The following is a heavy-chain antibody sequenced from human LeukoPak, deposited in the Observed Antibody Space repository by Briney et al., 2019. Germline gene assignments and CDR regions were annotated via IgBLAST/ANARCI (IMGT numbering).Heavy chain of an antibody. D-gene: IGHD3-22*01. V-gene: IGHV1-46*01. J-gene: IGHJ3*02. CDR1: GYTFTSYY. CDR3: ARDLYYYDSSGWRRGAFDI. Sequence: ASVKVSCKASGYTFTSYYMHWVRQAPGQGLEWMGIINPSGGSTSYAQKFQGRVTITTDESTSTAYMELSSLRSEDTAVYYCARDLYYYDSSGWRRGAFDIWGQGTMVTVSS. CDR2: INPSGGST.